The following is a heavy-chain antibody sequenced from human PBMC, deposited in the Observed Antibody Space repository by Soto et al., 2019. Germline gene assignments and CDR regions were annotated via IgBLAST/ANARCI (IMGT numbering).Heavy chain of an antibody. J-gene: IGHJ5*02. CDR3: ARDSGPLHWFDP. Sequence: GGSLRLSCAASGFTFSSYAMHWVRQAPGKGLEWVAVISYDGSNKYYADSVKGRFTISRDNSKNTLYLQMNSLRAEDTAVYYCARDSGPLHWFDPWGQGTLVTVSS. CDR2: ISYDGSNK. V-gene: IGHV3-30-3*01. CDR1: GFTFSSYA.